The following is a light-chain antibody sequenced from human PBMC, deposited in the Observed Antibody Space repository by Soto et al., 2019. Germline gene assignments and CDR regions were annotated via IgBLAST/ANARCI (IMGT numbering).Light chain of an antibody. J-gene: IGLJ2*01. V-gene: IGLV4-69*01. CDR2: LNSYGSH. CDR1: SGHSNYA. Sequence: QSVLTQSPSASASLGASVKLTCTLSSGHSNYAIACHQQQSEKVPRYLMKLNSYGSHSKGDGIPDRFSGSSSGAERYLTISSLQSEDEADYYCQTWGSGIVVFGGGTKLTVL. CDR3: QTWGSGIVV.